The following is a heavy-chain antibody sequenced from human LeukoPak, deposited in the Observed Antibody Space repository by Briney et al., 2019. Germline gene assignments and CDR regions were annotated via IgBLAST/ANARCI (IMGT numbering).Heavy chain of an antibody. J-gene: IGHJ4*02. Sequence: GGSLRLSCAASGFTFSSYWMHWVRQAPGQGLVWVSRGNNDGSTTNYADSVRGRFTISRDNTKNTLYLQMNSLRAEDTAVYFCLAAAGTIGWGQGTLVTVSS. V-gene: IGHV3-74*01. CDR1: GFTFSSYW. CDR2: GNNDGSTT. CDR3: LAAAGTIG. D-gene: IGHD6-13*01.